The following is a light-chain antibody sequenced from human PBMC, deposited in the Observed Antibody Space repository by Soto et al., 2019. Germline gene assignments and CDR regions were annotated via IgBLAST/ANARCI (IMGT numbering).Light chain of an antibody. CDR3: QQRSNWPPYT. CDR2: DAS. J-gene: IGKJ5*01. CDR1: QSVSSY. Sequence: EIVSTQSPATLSLSPGERATLSCRASQSVSSYLAWYQQKPGQAPRLLIYDASNRATGIPARFSGSGSGTDFTLTISSLEPEDFEVYYCQQRSNWPPYTFGQGTRLEIK. V-gene: IGKV3-11*01.